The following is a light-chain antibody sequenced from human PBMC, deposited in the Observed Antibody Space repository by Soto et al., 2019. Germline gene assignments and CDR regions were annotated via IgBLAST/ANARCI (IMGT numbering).Light chain of an antibody. CDR1: RSDVGSYNL. V-gene: IGLV2-23*01. CDR2: EGS. Sequence: QSALTQPASVSGSPGQSITISCTGTRSDVGSYNLVSWYQQHPGKAPKLMIYEGSKRPSGVSNRFSGSKSGSTASLTISGLQAEDEADYYCCSYAGSSTFYVFGTGTKLTVL. CDR3: CSYAGSSTFYV. J-gene: IGLJ1*01.